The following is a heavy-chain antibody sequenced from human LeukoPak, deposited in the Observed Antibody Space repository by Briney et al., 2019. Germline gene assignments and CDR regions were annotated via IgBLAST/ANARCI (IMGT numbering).Heavy chain of an antibody. Sequence: SETLSLTCTVSGASISSYYWTWIRQPAGKGLEWIGRIYTSGSTNYNPSLKSRVAMSVDTSKNQFSLKLSSVTAADTAVYYCARDLVTVTKGYDIWGQGTMVTVSS. CDR1: GASISSYY. V-gene: IGHV4-4*07. J-gene: IGHJ3*02. CDR3: ARDLVTVTKGYDI. D-gene: IGHD4-17*01. CDR2: IYTSGST.